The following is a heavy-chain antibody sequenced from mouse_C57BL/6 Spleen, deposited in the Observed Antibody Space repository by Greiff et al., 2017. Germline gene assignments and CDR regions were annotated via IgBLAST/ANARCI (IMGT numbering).Heavy chain of an antibody. J-gene: IGHJ4*01. V-gene: IGHV5-9-1*02. Sequence: EVNLVESGEGLVKPGGSLKLSCAASGFTFSSYAMSWVRQTPEKRLEWVAYISSGGDYIYYADTVKGRFTISRDNARNTLYLQMSSLKSEDTAMYYCTRDYYGSSYHYAMDYWGQGTSVTVSS. CDR1: GFTFSSYA. D-gene: IGHD1-1*01. CDR2: ISSGGDYI. CDR3: TRDYYGSSYHYAMDY.